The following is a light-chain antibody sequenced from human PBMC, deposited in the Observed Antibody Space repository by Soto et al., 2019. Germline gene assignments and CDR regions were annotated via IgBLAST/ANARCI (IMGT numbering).Light chain of an antibody. CDR1: QGISNS. CDR3: QNHNSAPHT. V-gene: IGKV1-27*01. J-gene: IGKJ2*01. CDR2: AAS. Sequence: DIQMTQSPSSLSASVGDRVTVTCRASQGISNSLAWYQQKPGKVPKLLIYAASTLQSGVPSRFSGSGSGTDFTLTINSLQPEDVATYYCQNHNSAPHTFGQGTQLEIK.